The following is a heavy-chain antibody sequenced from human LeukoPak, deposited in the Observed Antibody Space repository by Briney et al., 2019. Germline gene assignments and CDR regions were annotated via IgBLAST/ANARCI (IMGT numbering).Heavy chain of an antibody. Sequence: PGRSLRLSCAASGFTFSSYAMHWVRQAPGKGLEWVAVISYDGSNKYYADSVKGRFTISRDNSKNTLYLQMNSLRAEDTAVYYRARDGGIAAATYLFDYWGQGTLVTVSS. J-gene: IGHJ4*02. D-gene: IGHD6-13*01. CDR2: ISYDGSNK. V-gene: IGHV3-30*04. CDR1: GFTFSSYA. CDR3: ARDGGIAAATYLFDY.